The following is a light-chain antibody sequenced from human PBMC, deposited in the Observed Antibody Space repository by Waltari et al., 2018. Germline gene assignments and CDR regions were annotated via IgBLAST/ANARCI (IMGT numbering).Light chain of an antibody. Sequence: EIVLTQSPATLSLSPGERATLSCRASQGVRRYLDWYQQKPGQAPRLLIYDASNRATGIPARFSGSGYGTDFTLTISSLEPEDFAVYYCHQHSNWPPLTFGGGTKVEIK. CDR3: HQHSNWPPLT. J-gene: IGKJ4*01. CDR1: QGVRRY. V-gene: IGKV3-11*01. CDR2: DAS.